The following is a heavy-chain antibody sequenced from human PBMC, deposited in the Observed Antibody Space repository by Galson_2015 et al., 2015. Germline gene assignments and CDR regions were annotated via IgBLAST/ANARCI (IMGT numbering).Heavy chain of an antibody. CDR2: ISAYNGNT. CDR3: ARFYYYDSSGYYPFDY. Sequence: SVKVSCKASGYTFTSYGISWVRQAPGQGLEWMGWISAYNGNTNYAQKLQGRVTMTTDTSTSTVYMELRSLRSDDTAVYYCARFYYYDSSGYYPFDYWGQGTLVTVSS. J-gene: IGHJ4*02. CDR1: GYTFTSYG. D-gene: IGHD3-22*01. V-gene: IGHV1-18*01.